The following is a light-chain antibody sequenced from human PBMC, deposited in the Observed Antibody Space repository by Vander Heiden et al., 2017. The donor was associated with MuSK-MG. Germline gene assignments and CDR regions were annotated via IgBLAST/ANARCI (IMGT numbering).Light chain of an antibody. CDR2: KAS. CDR1: QSINSW. Sequence: DIQMTQSPSTLSTSVGDRVTITCRASQSINSWLAWYQQKPGNAPKVLIYKASSLESGVPSRFSGSGSGTEFTLTISSLQPDDFATYYCQQYHSYPLTFGGGTKVEIK. V-gene: IGKV1-5*03. J-gene: IGKJ4*01. CDR3: QQYHSYPLT.